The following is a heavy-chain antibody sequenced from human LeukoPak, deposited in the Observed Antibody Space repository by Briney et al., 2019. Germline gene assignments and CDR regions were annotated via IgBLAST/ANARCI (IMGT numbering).Heavy chain of an antibody. D-gene: IGHD2-21*01. CDR1: GGSISSYY. CDR3: AREIVRGHYYYGMDV. Sequence: SETLSLTCTVSGGSISSYYWSWIRQPAGKGLEWIGRIYTSGSTNYNPSLKSRVTMSVDTSKNQFSLKLSSVTAADTAVYYCAREIVRGHYYYGMDVWGQGTTVTASS. V-gene: IGHV4-4*07. CDR2: IYTSGST. J-gene: IGHJ6*02.